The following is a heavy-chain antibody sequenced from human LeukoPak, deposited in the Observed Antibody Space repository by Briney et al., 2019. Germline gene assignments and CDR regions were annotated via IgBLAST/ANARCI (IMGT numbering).Heavy chain of an antibody. CDR2: IYYSGGT. V-gene: IGHV4-59*01. Sequence: SETLSLTCTVSGGSISSYFWSWIRQPPGKGLEWIGYIYYSGGTNYNPSLKSRVTISLDTSRTKFSLRLTSVTVADTAVYYCAGLYGGDSGKYWGQGTLVTVSS. CDR1: GGSISSYF. CDR3: AGLYGGDSGKY. J-gene: IGHJ4*02. D-gene: IGHD2-21*01.